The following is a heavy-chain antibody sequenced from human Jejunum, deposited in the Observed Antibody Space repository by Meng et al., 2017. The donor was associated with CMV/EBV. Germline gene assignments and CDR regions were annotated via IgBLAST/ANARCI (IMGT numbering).Heavy chain of an antibody. V-gene: IGHV3-74*01. D-gene: IGHD6-13*01. CDR1: GFIVSNYW. J-gene: IGHJ4*02. Sequence: AASGFIVSNYWIHWVRQAPGKGLVWVSRINTDGSSPTYADSVRGRFTISRDKSKNTLDLQMNSLRAEDMAVYYCAYSSSWAHFDYWGQGTLVTVSS. CDR3: AYSSSWAHFDY. CDR2: INTDGSSP.